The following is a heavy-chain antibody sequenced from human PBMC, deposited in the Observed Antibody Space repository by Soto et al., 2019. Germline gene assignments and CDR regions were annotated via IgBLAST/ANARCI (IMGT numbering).Heavy chain of an antibody. J-gene: IGHJ4*02. CDR1: GFTFSSYS. V-gene: IGHV3-48*01. CDR3: AREGWPFDY. Sequence: ESGGGLVQPGGSLRLSCAASGFTFSSYSMHWVRQAPGKGLEWVSYISSSSGTIYYADSVKGRFTISRDNAKNSLYLQMNSLRAEDTAVYYCAREGWPFDYWGQGTLVTVSS. CDR2: ISSSSGTI.